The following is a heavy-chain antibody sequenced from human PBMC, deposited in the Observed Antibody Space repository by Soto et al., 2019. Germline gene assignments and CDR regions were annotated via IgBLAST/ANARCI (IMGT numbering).Heavy chain of an antibody. Sequence: QVQLVQSGAEEKKPGASVKVSCKASGYTFTSYAMHWVRQAPGQRLEWMGWINAGNGNTKYSQKFQGRVTITRETSASTAYMERSSLRSEDTAVYYCARDPSYYGMDVWGQGTTVTVSS. CDR1: GYTFTSYA. V-gene: IGHV1-3*05. CDR2: INAGNGNT. J-gene: IGHJ6*02. CDR3: ARDPSYYGMDV.